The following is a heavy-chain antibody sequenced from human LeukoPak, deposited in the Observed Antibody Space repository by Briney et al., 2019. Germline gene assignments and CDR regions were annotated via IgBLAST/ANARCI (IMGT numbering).Heavy chain of an antibody. CDR3: ARDRVVPAATTPKEFDY. D-gene: IGHD2-2*01. Sequence: GGSLRLPCAASGFTFSSYSMNWVRQAPGKGLEWVSYISSSSSTIYYADSVKGRFTISRDNAKNSLYLQMNSLRAEDTAVYYCARDRVVPAATTPKEFDYWGQGILVTVSS. CDR1: GFTFSSYS. V-gene: IGHV3-48*01. J-gene: IGHJ4*02. CDR2: ISSSSSTI.